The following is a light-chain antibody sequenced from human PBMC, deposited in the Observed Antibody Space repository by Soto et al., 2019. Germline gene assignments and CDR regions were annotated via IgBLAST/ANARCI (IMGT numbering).Light chain of an antibody. CDR2: AAS. CDR1: QGISTY. CDR3: QHIMSWT. V-gene: IGKV1-39*01. J-gene: IGKJ1*01. Sequence: DIQMTQSPSTLSASVGDRVTITCRASQGISTYLKWYQQKTGKAPKLLIYAASSLQSGVISRFSGSRAEKDFTLSNSSLQPEHCATCCGQHIMSWTFVQGTKVDIK.